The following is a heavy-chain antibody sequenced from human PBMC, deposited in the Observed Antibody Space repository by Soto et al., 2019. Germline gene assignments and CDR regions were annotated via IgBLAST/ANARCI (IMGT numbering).Heavy chain of an antibody. CDR3: ARLGRRGSSSQYSSSSYGMDV. V-gene: IGHV4-30-2*01. CDR1: GGSISSGGYS. D-gene: IGHD6-6*01. CDR2: IYHSGST. J-gene: IGHJ6*02. Sequence: KPSETLSLTCAVSGGSISSGGYSWSWIRQPPGKGLEWIGYIYHSGSTYYNPSLKSRVTISVDRSKNQFSLKLSSVTAADTAVYYCARLGRRGSSSQYSSSSYGMDVWGQGTTVTVSS.